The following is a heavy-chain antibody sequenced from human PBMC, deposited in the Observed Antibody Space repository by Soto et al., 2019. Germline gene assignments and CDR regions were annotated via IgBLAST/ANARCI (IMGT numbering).Heavy chain of an antibody. D-gene: IGHD3-16*01. V-gene: IGHV3-74*01. CDR3: ARGAFGAYYLDS. J-gene: IGHJ4*02. CDR1: GFTFSSYW. CDR2: IKGDVITT. Sequence: EVQLVESGGGLVQPGGSLRLSCVASGFTFSSYWIHWVRQTPGEGLVWVSRIKGDVITTNYADSVKGRFTISRDNAKNTVFSQVYSLRAEDTAVYYCARGAFGAYYLDSWGQGPLVIVS.